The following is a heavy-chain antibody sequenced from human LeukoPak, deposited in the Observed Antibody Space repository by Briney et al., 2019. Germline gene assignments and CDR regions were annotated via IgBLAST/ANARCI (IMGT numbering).Heavy chain of an antibody. CDR2: ITASGTAM. J-gene: IGHJ4*02. CDR1: GFTFSSYS. V-gene: IGHV3-48*02. D-gene: IGHD1-26*01. CDR3: ASSRSYRFDY. Sequence: GGSLRLSCAASGFTFSSYSMNWVRQAPGKGMVWVSHITASGTAMFYADSVKGRFTISRDNAKNSLYLQMNSLRDEDTAVYYCASSRSYRFDYWGQGTLVTVSS.